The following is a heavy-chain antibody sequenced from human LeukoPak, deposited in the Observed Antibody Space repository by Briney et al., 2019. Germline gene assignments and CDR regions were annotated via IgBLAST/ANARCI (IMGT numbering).Heavy chain of an antibody. CDR3: ALSPVVKDGYYGMDV. CDR2: IIPIFGIA. Sequence: ASVKVSCKASGGTFSSYAISWVRQAPGQGLEWMGRIIPIFGIANYAQKFQGRVTITADKSTSTAYMELSSLRSEGTAVYYCALSPVVKDGYYGMDVWGQGTTVTVSS. V-gene: IGHV1-69*04. D-gene: IGHD4-23*01. J-gene: IGHJ6*02. CDR1: GGTFSSYA.